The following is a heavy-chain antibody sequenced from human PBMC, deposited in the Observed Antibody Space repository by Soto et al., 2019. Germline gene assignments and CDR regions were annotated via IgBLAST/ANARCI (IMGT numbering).Heavy chain of an antibody. J-gene: IGHJ4*02. D-gene: IGHD2-8*02. V-gene: IGHV3-30*18. CDR2: ISYDGSNK. CDR3: AKESWCCCYGQSFDY. Sequence: GGSLRLSCAASGFTFSSYGMHWVRQAPGKGLEWVAVISYDGSNKYYKDTVKGRFTISRDNSKNTLYLKMNSMSAEDTAVYYCAKESWCCCYGQSFDYWGQVTLVTVSS. CDR1: GFTFSSYG.